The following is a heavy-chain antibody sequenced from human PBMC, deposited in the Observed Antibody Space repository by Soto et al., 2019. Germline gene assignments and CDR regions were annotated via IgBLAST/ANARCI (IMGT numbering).Heavy chain of an antibody. D-gene: IGHD3-9*01. V-gene: IGHV2-5*02. CDR2: ISGDGEK. Sequence: QITLKESGPTLVKPTQTLTLTCTFSGFSLNTRGVGVGWIRQPPGKALEWLALISGDGEKRYRPSLKTRLTVAKDTSENQVVLTMTNMDPVDTATYYCAQRRGDLLTGDYYFDFWGQGTLVTVSS. CDR3: AQRRGDLLTGDYYFDF. CDR1: GFSLNTRGVG. J-gene: IGHJ4*02.